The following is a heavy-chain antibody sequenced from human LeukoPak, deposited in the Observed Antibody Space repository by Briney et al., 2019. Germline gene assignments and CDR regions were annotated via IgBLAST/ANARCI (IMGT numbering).Heavy chain of an antibody. Sequence: ASVKVSCKASGYTFTSYDMNWVRQATGQGLEWMGWMNPNSGNTGYAQKFQGRVTMTRDTSISTAYMELNSLRPEDTAVHYCARGDATAMAIDYWGQGTLVTVSS. D-gene: IGHD5-18*01. J-gene: IGHJ4*02. CDR3: ARGDATAMAIDY. CDR2: MNPNSGNT. CDR1: GYTFTSYD. V-gene: IGHV1-8*01.